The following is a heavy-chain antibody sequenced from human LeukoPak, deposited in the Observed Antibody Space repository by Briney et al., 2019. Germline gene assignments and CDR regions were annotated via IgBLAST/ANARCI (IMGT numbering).Heavy chain of an antibody. CDR2: IIPIFGTA. Sequence: ASVKVSCKASGGTFSSYAISWVRQAPGQGLEWMGGIIPIFGTANYAQKFQGRVTITADKSTSTAYMELSSLRSEGTAVYYCATVRGYSYGMGPFDYWGQGTLVTVSS. V-gene: IGHV1-69*06. D-gene: IGHD5-18*01. J-gene: IGHJ4*02. CDR3: ATVRGYSYGMGPFDY. CDR1: GGTFSSYA.